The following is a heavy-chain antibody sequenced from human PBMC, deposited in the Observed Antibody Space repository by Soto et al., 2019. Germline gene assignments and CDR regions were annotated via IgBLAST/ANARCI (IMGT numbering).Heavy chain of an antibody. CDR3: ASYRDSSGLRRYNY. V-gene: IGHV3-15*07. CDR2: IKSKAHGGTT. CDR1: DFILSDAW. Sequence: EVQLEESGGGLIKPGESLTLSCAASDFILSDAWMKWVRQAPGKGLEWVGRIKSKAHGGTTDYAAPLKVRFTILKDDSKNTLYLQRNSLQTEDTAMYYCASYRDSSGLRRYNYWGQGALVTVSS. J-gene: IGHJ4*02. D-gene: IGHD3-22*01.